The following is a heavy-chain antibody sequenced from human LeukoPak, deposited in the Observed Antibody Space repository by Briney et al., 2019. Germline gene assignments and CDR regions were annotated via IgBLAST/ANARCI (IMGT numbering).Heavy chain of an antibody. D-gene: IGHD3-10*01. Sequence: GRSLRLSCAASGFTFSSYAMHRVRQAPGKGLEWVAVISYDGSNKYYADSVKGRFTISRDNSKNTLYLQMNSLRAEDTAVYYCARDDYYGDGGWGQGTLVTVSS. J-gene: IGHJ4*02. CDR3: ARDDYYGDGG. CDR1: GFTFSSYA. V-gene: IGHV3-30*04. CDR2: ISYDGSNK.